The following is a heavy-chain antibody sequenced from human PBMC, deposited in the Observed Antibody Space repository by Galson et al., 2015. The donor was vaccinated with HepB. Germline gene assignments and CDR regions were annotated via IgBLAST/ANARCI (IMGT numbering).Heavy chain of an antibody. J-gene: IGHJ4*02. CDR1: GFTFSGSA. D-gene: IGHD6-13*01. CDR2: IRSKATNYAA. Sequence: SLRLSCAASGFTFSGSAIHWVRQASGRRPEWIGHIRSKATNYAALYVPSLKGRFTISRDDSKNMAYLHMKSLKTEDTAVYYCTRLGDFSGYSSRWGQGTLVTVSS. V-gene: IGHV3-73*01. CDR3: TRLGDFSGYSSR.